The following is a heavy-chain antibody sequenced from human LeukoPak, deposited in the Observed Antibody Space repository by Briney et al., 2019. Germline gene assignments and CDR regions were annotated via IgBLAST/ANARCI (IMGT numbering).Heavy chain of an antibody. D-gene: IGHD3-10*01. CDR2: ISSSSSYI. V-gene: IGHV3-21*01. J-gene: IGHJ4*02. CDR1: GFTFSSYS. Sequence: KPGGSLRLSCAASGFTFSSYSMNWVRQAPGKGLEWVSPISSSSSYIYYADSVKGRFTISRDNAKNSLYLQMNSLRAEDTAVYYCARGRNYYGSGSYYNPNFDYWGQGTLVTVSS. CDR3: ARGRNYYGSGSYYNPNFDY.